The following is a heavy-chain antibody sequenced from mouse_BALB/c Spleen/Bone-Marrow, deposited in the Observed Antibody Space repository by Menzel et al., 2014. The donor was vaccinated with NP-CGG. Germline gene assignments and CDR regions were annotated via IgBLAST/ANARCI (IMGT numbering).Heavy chain of an antibody. CDR1: GFTFTDYY. D-gene: IGHD2-4*01. Sequence: EVMLVESGGGLVQPGDSLRLSCATSGFTFTDYYMNWVRQPPGKALEWLGFIRNKANGYTTEYSASVKGRFTISRDNSQSILYLQMNTLRAEDSATYYCARDRGLTYFDYWGRGTTLTVSS. CDR2: IRNKANGYTT. CDR3: ARDRGLTYFDY. V-gene: IGHV7-3*02. J-gene: IGHJ2*01.